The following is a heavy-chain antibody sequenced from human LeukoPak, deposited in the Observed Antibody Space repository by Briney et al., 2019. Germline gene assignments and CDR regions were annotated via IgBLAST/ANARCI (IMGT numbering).Heavy chain of an antibody. J-gene: IGHJ4*02. CDR3: ARGGRGAKSYHFSG. V-gene: IGHV3-7*01. Sequence: GGSLRLSCAASGFTFSSYWMSWVRQAPGKGLEWVANIKQDGSEKYYVDSVKGRFTISRDNAKNSLYLQMNSLRAEDTAVYCCARGGRGAKSYHFSGWGQGNLVTVSS. CDR2: IKQDGSEK. CDR1: GFTFSSYW. D-gene: IGHD3-16*01.